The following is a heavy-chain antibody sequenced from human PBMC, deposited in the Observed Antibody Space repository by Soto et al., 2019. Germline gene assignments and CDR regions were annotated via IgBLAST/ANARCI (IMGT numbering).Heavy chain of an antibody. Sequence: PGGSLRLSCSASGFTFSNYAMHWVRQAPGKGLEYVSTLSSGGSSTYYGDSVKGRFTVSRDNSKNTLYLQMSSLRVEDTAVYYCVKAYGSDSLTLPVYPWGQGTLVTVSS. J-gene: IGHJ5*02. CDR2: LSSGGSST. D-gene: IGHD2-21*02. CDR1: GFTFSNYA. V-gene: IGHV3-64D*08. CDR3: VKAYGSDSLTLPVYP.